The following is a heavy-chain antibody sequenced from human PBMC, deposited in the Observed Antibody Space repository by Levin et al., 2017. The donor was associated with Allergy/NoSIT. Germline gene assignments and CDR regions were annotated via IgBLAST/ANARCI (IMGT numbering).Heavy chain of an antibody. CDR1: GGSISSGGYS. J-gene: IGHJ4*02. CDR3: ARLRHNSWIQDY. V-gene: IGHV4-30-2*01. CDR2: IYHSGST. D-gene: IGHD5-18*01. Sequence: SETLSLTCAVSGGSISSGGYSWSWIRQPPGKGLEWIGYIYHSGSTYYNPSLKSRVTISVDRSKNQFSLKLSSVTAADTAVYYCARLRHNSWIQDYWGQGTLVTVSS.